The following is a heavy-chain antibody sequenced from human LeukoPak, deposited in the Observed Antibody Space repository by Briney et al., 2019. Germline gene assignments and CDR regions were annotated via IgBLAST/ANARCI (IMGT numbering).Heavy chain of an antibody. CDR3: ARDASMINFDY. CDR2: ITTSTGKP. CDR1: GYTFTVYS. V-gene: IGHV7-4-1*02. J-gene: IGHJ4*02. Sequence: GASVKVSFKASGYTFTVYSINWLRQAPGQGLEWMGWITTSTGKPTYAQDFTGRFVFSLDTSVSTTYLHINSLKAEDTAVYYCARDASMINFDYWGQGSLVTVSS. D-gene: IGHD3-16*01.